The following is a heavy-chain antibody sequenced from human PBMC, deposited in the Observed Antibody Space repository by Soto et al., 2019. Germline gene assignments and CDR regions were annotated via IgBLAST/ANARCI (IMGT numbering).Heavy chain of an antibody. CDR3: ASSATGLYGDYN. D-gene: IGHD4-17*01. V-gene: IGHV3-74*01. Sequence: GGSLRLSSAASGFPFTNYWIHWVRQAPGEGLVWVSRINSDGSNINYADFVKGRFTISRDNAKTTVYLQMNSLRAEDTAVYFCASSATGLYGDYNWGQGALVTVSS. CDR2: INSDGSNI. J-gene: IGHJ4*02. CDR1: GFPFTNYW.